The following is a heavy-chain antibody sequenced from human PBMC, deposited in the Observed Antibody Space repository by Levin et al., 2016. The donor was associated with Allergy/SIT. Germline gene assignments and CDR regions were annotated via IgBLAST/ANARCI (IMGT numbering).Heavy chain of an antibody. V-gene: IGHV1-2*04. D-gene: IGHD2-8*02. Sequence: ASVKVSCKASGYTFTDSYIHWVRQAPGQGLEWMGAINPGTGNTDYAQSFQGWVSMTSDTSITTVYLELNRLKSNDTAVYYCARSHCTATACYPYFDYWGQGTQVTVS. CDR1: GYTFTDSY. CDR3: ARSHCTATACYPYFDY. J-gene: IGHJ4*02. CDR2: INPGTGNT.